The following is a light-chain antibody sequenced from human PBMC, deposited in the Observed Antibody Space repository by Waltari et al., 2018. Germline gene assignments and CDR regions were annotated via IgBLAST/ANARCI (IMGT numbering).Light chain of an antibody. CDR1: QGRSNY. Sequence: DIQLTQSPSLLSASVGDRVTITCRASQGRSNYLAWYQQKPGSAPKLLISATSTLQSGVPSRFSGSGSGTEFTLTISDLQPEDFTTYYCQQLNSYSLITFGQGTRLEIK. CDR3: QQLNSYSLIT. V-gene: IGKV1-9*01. CDR2: ATS. J-gene: IGKJ5*01.